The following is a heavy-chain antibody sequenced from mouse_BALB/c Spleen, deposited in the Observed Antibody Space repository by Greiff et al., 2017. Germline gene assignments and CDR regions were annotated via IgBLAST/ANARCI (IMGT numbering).Heavy chain of an antibody. J-gene: IGHJ1*01. V-gene: IGHV1-69*02. CDR2: IDPSDSYT. CDR3: ARGDGYYGYFDV. CDR1: GYTFTSYW. D-gene: IGHD2-3*01. Sequence: VQLQQPGAELVKPGASVKLSCKASGYTFTSYWMHWVKQRPGQGLEWIGEIDPSDSYTNYNQKFKGKATLTVDKSSSTAYMQLSSLTSEDSAVYYCARGDGYYGYFDVWGAGTTVTVSS.